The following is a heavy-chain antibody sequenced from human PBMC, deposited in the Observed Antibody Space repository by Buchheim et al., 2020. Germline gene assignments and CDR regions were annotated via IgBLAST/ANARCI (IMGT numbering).Heavy chain of an antibody. D-gene: IGHD4-23*01. Sequence: EVQLLESGGGLVQPGGSLRLSCAASGFTFSTYAVTWVRQAPGKGLEWVSAISGSGGSTYYADSVKGRFTISRDNSKKTLYLQMNSLRADDTAVYYCAKYRTTVVTPGAFDYWGQGTL. J-gene: IGHJ4*02. CDR1: GFTFSTYA. CDR3: AKYRTTVVTPGAFDY. V-gene: IGHV3-23*01. CDR2: ISGSGGST.